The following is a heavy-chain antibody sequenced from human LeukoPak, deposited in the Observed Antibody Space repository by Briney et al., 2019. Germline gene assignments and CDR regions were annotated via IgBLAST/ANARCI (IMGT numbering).Heavy chain of an antibody. Sequence: GGSLRLSCAASGFTVSSNYMSWVRQAPGKGLEWVSVIYSGVSTYYADSVKGRFTISRDNSKNTLYLQMNSLRAEDTAVYYCARAYDSSGSLDNWGQGTLVTVSS. V-gene: IGHV3-53*01. D-gene: IGHD3-22*01. CDR1: GFTVSSNY. CDR3: ARAYDSSGSLDN. CDR2: IYSGVST. J-gene: IGHJ4*02.